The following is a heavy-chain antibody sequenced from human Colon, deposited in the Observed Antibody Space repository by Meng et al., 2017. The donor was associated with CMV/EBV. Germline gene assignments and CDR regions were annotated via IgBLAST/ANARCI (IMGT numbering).Heavy chain of an antibody. CDR2: IGRSDDT. CDR1: GFGFSSYD. D-gene: IGHD1-14*01. CDR3: VRYENLQHGMDV. Sequence: GGSLRLSCVASGFGFSSYDMHWVRQATGKGLEWVSAIGRSDDTYYSGSVKGRFIVSREDAKNSLYLQMNSLSAGDTAVYYCVRYENLQHGMDVWGHGTAVTVSS. V-gene: IGHV3-13*01. J-gene: IGHJ6*02.